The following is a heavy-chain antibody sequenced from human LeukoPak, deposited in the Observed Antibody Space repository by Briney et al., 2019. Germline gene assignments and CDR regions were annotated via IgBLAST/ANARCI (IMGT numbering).Heavy chain of an antibody. D-gene: IGHD3-3*01. V-gene: IGHV3-21*01. J-gene: IGHJ4*02. CDR3: ARDARYYDFWSGYYPPDY. CDR2: ISSSSSYI. CDR1: GFTFDDYG. Sequence: GGSLRLSCAASGFTFDDYGMSWVRQAPGKGREWVSSISSSSSYIYYADSVKGRFTISRDHAKTSLYLQMNSLSAEDTAVYYCARDARYYDFWSGYYPPDYWGQGTLVTVSS.